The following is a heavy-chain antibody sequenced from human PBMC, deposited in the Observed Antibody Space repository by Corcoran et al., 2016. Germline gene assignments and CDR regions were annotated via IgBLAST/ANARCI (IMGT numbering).Heavy chain of an antibody. CDR3: ATWYSSSWGPYYYYGMDV. J-gene: IGHJ6*02. Sequence: QVQLVQSGAEVKKPGSSVKVSCKASGGTFSSYAISWVRQAPGQGLEWMGGIIPIFGTANYAQKFQGRVTITADESTSTAYTELSSLRYADTAVYYCATWYSSSWGPYYYYGMDVWGQGTTVTVSS. D-gene: IGHD6-13*01. CDR1: GGTFSSYA. V-gene: IGHV1-69*01. CDR2: IIPIFGTA.